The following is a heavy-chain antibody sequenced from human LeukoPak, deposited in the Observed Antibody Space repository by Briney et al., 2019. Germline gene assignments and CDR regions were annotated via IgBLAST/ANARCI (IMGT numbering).Heavy chain of an antibody. Sequence: SETLSLTCSVSGGSISNLYLSWIRQPAGKGLEWIGRIYTSGSTNYNPSLKSRVTISVDTSKNQFSLKLSSVTAADTAVYYCARERVRYYDTVNWFDPWGQGTLVTVSS. D-gene: IGHD3-9*01. CDR1: GGSISNLY. V-gene: IGHV4-4*07. J-gene: IGHJ5*02. CDR3: ARERVRYYDTVNWFDP. CDR2: IYTSGST.